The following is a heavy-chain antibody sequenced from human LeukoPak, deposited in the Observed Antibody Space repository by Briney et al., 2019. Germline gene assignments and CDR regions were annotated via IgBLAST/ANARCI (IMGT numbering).Heavy chain of an antibody. CDR2: ISAYNGNT. Sequence: ASVKVSCKASGYTFTSYGICWVRQAPGQGLEWMGWISAYNGNTNHAQKLQGRVTTTTDTSTSTAYMELRSLRSDDTAVYYCARDSSLIAAAGPNWFDPWGQGTLVTVSS. CDR1: GYTFTSYG. D-gene: IGHD6-13*01. V-gene: IGHV1-18*01. J-gene: IGHJ5*02. CDR3: ARDSSLIAAAGPNWFDP.